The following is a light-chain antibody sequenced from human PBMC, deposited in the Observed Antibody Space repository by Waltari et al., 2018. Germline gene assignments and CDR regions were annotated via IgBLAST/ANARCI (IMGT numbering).Light chain of an antibody. CDR3: SSHTSSRTRV. J-gene: IGLJ3*02. CDR2: DVT. Sequence: QSALTQPASVSGSPGQSITISCTGTSMHVGAYSYVSWYQQPPGKVPKLMLYDVTYRPSGISNRFSGSKSGITAFLTISGLQAEDEADYYCSSHTSSRTRVFGGGTELTVL. CDR1: SMHVGAYSY. V-gene: IGLV2-14*03.